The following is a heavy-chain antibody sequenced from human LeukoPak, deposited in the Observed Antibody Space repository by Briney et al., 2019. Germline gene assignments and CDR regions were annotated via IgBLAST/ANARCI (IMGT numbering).Heavy chain of an antibody. J-gene: IGHJ4*02. V-gene: IGHV1-3*01. CDR1: GYTFTSYA. CDR2: INAGNGNT. D-gene: IGHD3-16*02. Sequence: ATVKVSCKASGYTFTSYAMHWVRQAPGQRLEWMGWINAGNGNTKYSQKFQGRVTITRDTSASTAYMELSSLRSEDTAVYYCAREGGPYDYVWGSYRYDYWGQGTLVTVSS. CDR3: AREGGPYDYVWGSYRYDY.